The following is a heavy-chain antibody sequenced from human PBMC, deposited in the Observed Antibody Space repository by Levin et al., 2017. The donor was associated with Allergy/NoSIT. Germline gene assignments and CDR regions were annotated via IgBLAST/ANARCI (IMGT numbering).Heavy chain of an antibody. CDR3: VGGSGSPLGGDI. Sequence: SETLSLTCTVSGGSISSYYWTWIRQPPGKGLEWIGYISYIGSTNYNPSLKSRFPISVDTSKSQFSLTLSSVTAADPTVYYCVGGSGSPLGGDIWGQGTRVTVSS. CDR2: ISYIGST. V-gene: IGHV4-59*08. D-gene: IGHD3-10*01. CDR1: GGSISSYY. J-gene: IGHJ3*02.